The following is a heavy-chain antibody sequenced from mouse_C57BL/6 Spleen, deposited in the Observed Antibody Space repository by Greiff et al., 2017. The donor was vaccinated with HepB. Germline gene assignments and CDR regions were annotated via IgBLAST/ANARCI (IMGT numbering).Heavy chain of an antibody. D-gene: IGHD2-10*01. CDR2: IYPGNSDT. CDR3: TRGAYYCNYSALFAY. V-gene: IGHV1-5*01. CDR1: GYTFTSYW. Sequence: EVQLQQSGTVLARPGASVKMSCKTSGYTFTSYWMHWVKQRPGQGLEWIGAIYPGNSDTSYNQKFKGKAKLTAVTSASTAYMELSSLTNEDSAVDYCTRGAYYCNYSALFAYWGQGTLVTVSA. J-gene: IGHJ3*01.